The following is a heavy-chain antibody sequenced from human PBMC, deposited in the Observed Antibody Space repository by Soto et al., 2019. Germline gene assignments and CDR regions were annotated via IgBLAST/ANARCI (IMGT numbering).Heavy chain of an antibody. CDR1: GGTFSSYA. D-gene: IGHD2-15*01. J-gene: IGHJ5*02. V-gene: IGHV1-69*01. CDR2: IIPIFGTA. CDR3: ARGPVVVVAATRRYGFDP. Sequence: QVQLVQSGAEVKKPGSSVKVSCKASGGTFSSYAISWVRQAPGQGLEWLGGIIPIFGTANYAQKFQGRVTITGDESTSTAYMELSSLRAEDTAVYYCARGPVVVVAATRRYGFDPWGQGTLVTVSS.